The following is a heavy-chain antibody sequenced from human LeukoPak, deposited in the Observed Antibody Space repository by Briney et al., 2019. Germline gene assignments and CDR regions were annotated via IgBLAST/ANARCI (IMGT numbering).Heavy chain of an antibody. V-gene: IGHV3-48*01. CDR3: ARESTMIGARSNAFDI. Sequence: GGSLRLSCAASGFTFSSYSMNWVRQAPGKGLEWVSYISSSSSTIYYADSVKGRFTISRDNAKNSLYLQMNSLRAEDTAVYYCARESTMIGARSNAFDIWGQGTMVTVSS. J-gene: IGHJ3*02. D-gene: IGHD3-22*01. CDR1: GFTFSSYS. CDR2: ISSSSSTI.